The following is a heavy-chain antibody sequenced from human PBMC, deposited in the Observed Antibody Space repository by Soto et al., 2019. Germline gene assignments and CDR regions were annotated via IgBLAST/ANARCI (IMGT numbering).Heavy chain of an antibody. CDR2: IIPILGIA. J-gene: IGHJ5*02. D-gene: IGHD2-2*02. Sequence: LSCKACRVRFRSYTISWVQQAKGQGLEWMGRIIPILGIANYAQKFQGRVTITADKSTSTAYMELSSLRSEDTAVYYCARSDCSSTSCYSNWFDPWGQGSLVTVSS. V-gene: IGHV1-69*02. CDR3: ARSDCSSTSCYSNWFDP. CDR1: RVRFRSYT.